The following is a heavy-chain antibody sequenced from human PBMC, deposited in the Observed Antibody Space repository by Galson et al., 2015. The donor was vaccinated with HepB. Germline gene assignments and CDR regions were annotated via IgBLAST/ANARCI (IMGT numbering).Heavy chain of an antibody. CDR1: GFTFSTYS. Sequence: SLRLSCAASGFTFSTYSMNWVRQAPGKGLEWVSSISSSSSYIYYADSVKGRFTISRDNAKNSLYLQMNSLRAEDTAVYYCARDLRRPRDTWIHLWVLYGVDVWGQGTTVTVSS. CDR2: ISSSSSYI. V-gene: IGHV3-21*01. CDR3: ARDLRRPRDTWIHLWVLYGVDV. D-gene: IGHD5-18*01. J-gene: IGHJ6*02.